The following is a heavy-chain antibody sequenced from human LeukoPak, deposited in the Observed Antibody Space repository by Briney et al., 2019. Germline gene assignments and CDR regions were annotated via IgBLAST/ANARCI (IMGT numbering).Heavy chain of an antibody. J-gene: IGHJ4*02. CDR1: GFDFSSNW. V-gene: IGHV3-74*01. CDR3: ARVLSSGSWTDFDY. CDR2: IKGDGIST. Sequence: SGGSLRLSCAASGFDFSSNWMHWVRHAPGQGLVWVSRIKGDGISTNYADSVKGRFTISRENAKNSLYLQMNSLRAEDTAVYYCARVLSSGSWTDFDYWGQGTLVTVSS. D-gene: IGHD6-6*01.